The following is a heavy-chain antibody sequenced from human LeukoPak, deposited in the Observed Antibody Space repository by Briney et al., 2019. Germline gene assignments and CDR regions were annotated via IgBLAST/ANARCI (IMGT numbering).Heavy chain of an antibody. J-gene: IGHJ4*02. Sequence: ASVKVSCKASGYTFTGYYMHWVRQAPGQGLEWMGWINPNSGGTNYAQKFQGRVTMTRDTSISTAYMELSRLRSDDTAVYYCARAGTYYYDSGGYYVDYWGQGTLVTVSS. CDR3: ARAGTYYYDSGGYYVDY. D-gene: IGHD3-22*01. V-gene: IGHV1-2*02. CDR2: INPNSGGT. CDR1: GYTFTGYY.